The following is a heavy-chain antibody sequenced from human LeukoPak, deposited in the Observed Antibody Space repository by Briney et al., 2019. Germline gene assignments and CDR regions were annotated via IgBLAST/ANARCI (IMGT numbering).Heavy chain of an antibody. Sequence: SETLSLTCTVSGGSISGYYWSWIRQPPGKGLEWIGYIYYSGSTNYNPSLKSRVTISVDTSKNQFSLKLSSVTAADTAVYYCAVAYCGGDCYSFNFDYWGQGTLVTVSS. CDR2: IYYSGST. CDR1: GGSISGYY. J-gene: IGHJ4*02. CDR3: AVAYCGGDCYSFNFDY. V-gene: IGHV4-59*01. D-gene: IGHD2-21*02.